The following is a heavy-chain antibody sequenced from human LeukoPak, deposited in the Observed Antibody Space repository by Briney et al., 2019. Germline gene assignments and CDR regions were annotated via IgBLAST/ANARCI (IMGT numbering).Heavy chain of an antibody. Sequence: PGGSLRLSCAASGFTFSSCAMSWVRQAPGKGLEWVSAISGSGGSTYYADSVKGRFTISRDNSKNTLYLQMDSLRAEDTAVYYCAKGPADRYSYSSPYNIQYYYFDYWGQGTLVTVSS. J-gene: IGHJ4*02. CDR2: ISGSGGST. D-gene: IGHD5-18*01. V-gene: IGHV3-23*01. CDR3: AKGPADRYSYSSPYNIQYYYFDY. CDR1: GFTFSSCA.